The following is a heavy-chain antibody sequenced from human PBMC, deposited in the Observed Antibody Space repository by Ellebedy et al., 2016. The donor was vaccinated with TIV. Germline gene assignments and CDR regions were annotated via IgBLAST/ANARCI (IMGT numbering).Heavy chain of an antibody. CDR2: ISAYNGNT. D-gene: IGHD2-2*01. V-gene: IGHV1-18*01. CDR1: GYTFTSYG. CDR3: ARDSVVVVVPAAPVAYYGMDV. Sequence: AASVKVSCKASGYTFTSYGISWVRQAPGQGLEWMGWISAYNGNTNYAQKLQGRVTMTTDTSTSTAYMELRSLRSDDTAVYYRARDSVVVVVPAAPVAYYGMDVWGQGTTVTVSS. J-gene: IGHJ6*02.